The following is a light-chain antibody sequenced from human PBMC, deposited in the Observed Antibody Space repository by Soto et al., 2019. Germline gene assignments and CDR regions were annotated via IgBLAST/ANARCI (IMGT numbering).Light chain of an antibody. CDR3: QQRSSWPLT. J-gene: IGKJ4*01. V-gene: IGKV3-11*01. Sequence: DIVLPQSPATLSLSPGGRATLSCRASQSVSSYLAWYQQKPGQAPRLLISDASKRATGIPARFSGSGSGTDFTLTISSLEPEDFAVYHCQQRSSWPLTFGGGTKVEIK. CDR1: QSVSSY. CDR2: DAS.